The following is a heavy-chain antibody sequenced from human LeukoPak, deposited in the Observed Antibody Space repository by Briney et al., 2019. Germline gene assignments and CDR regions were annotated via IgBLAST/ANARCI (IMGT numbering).Heavy chain of an antibody. D-gene: IGHD2-2*01. CDR2: ISGSGGST. CDR3: AKDPSVVPAAGGYYYGMDV. J-gene: IGHJ6*02. Sequence: PGGSLRLSCTVPRFTFSKYAMTWVRQAPGKGLEWVSAISGSGGSTYYADSVKGRFTISRDNSKNTLYLQMNSLRAEDTAVYYCAKDPSVVPAAGGYYYGMDVWGQGTTVTVSS. CDR1: RFTFSKYA. V-gene: IGHV3-23*01.